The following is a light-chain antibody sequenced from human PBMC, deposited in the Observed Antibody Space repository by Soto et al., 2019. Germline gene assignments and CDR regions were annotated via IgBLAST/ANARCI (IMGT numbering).Light chain of an antibody. CDR1: QSLLHTNGYNY. V-gene: IGKV2-28*01. CDR3: MQTLQTSWT. J-gene: IGKJ1*01. CDR2: LGS. Sequence: EIVLTQSPGTLSLSPGERATLSCRASQSLLHTNGYNYLDWYLQKPGQSPQLLIYLGSNRDSGVPDRFSGSGSGTDFTLKISRVEAEDVGVYYCMQTLQTSWTFGQGTKVEIK.